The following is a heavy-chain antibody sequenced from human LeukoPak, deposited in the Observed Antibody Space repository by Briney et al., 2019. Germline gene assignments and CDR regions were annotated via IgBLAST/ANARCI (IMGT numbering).Heavy chain of an antibody. J-gene: IGHJ5*02. CDR2: IYYSGST. V-gene: IGHV4-59*01. D-gene: IGHD1-1*01. Sequence: SETLSLTCTVSGGSISSYYWSWIRQPPGKGLEWIGYIYYSGSTNYNPSLKSRVTISVDTSKNQFSLKLSSVTAADTAVYYCAKSFLGNWNDPRNWFDPWGQGTLVTVSS. CDR1: GGSISSYY. CDR3: AKSFLGNWNDPRNWFDP.